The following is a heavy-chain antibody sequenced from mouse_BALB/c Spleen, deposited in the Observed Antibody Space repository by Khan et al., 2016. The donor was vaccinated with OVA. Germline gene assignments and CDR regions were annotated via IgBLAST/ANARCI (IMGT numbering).Heavy chain of an antibody. Sequence: QLEESGPGLVKPSQSLSLTCTVTGYSIPSDYAWNWIRQFPGNKLEWMGYISYSGSTNYNPALKSRISITRDTSKNQFFLQLNSVTTEDTATYYCARDGSQYNYAMDYWGQGTSVTVSS. CDR3: ARDGSQYNYAMDY. V-gene: IGHV3-2*02. D-gene: IGHD2-3*01. CDR2: ISYSGST. J-gene: IGHJ4*01. CDR1: GYSIPSDYA.